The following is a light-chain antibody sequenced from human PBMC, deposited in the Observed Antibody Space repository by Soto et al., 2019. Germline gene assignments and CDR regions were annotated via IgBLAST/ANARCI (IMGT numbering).Light chain of an antibody. CDR3: QQYKSFST. J-gene: IGKJ2*01. V-gene: IGKV1-5*03. Sequence: DIQMTQSPSTLSASVGDRVTITCRASQSISNWLAWYQQKPGKAPRFLISQASNLESGVPSRFSGSGFGAEFTLTISNLQPDDFATYYCQQYKSFSTFGQGTKLE. CDR1: QSISNW. CDR2: QAS.